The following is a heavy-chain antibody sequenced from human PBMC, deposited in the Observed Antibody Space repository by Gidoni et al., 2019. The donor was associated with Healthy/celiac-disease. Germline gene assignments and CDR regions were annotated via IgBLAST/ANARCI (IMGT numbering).Heavy chain of an antibody. CDR2: IYTSGST. CDR3: ARKNYYDSSGFFDY. J-gene: IGHJ4*02. CDR1: GGSISSGSYD. D-gene: IGHD3-22*01. V-gene: IGHV4-61*02. Sequence: QVQLQESGPGLVKPSQTLSLTCTVSGGSISSGSYDWSWIRQPAGKGLEWIGRIYTSGSTNYNPSLKSRVTISVDTSKNQFSLKLSSVTAADTAVYYCARKNYYDSSGFFDYWGQGTLVTVSS.